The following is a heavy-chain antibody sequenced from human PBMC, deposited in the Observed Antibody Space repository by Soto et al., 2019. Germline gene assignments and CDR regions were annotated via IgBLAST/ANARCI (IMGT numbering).Heavy chain of an antibody. J-gene: IGHJ4*02. CDR2: IYSSGNT. D-gene: IGHD1-1*01. V-gene: IGHV4-4*07. CDR1: GGSISSDC. CDR3: VRDRTRFGGNKYFDY. Sequence: QVQLQESGPGLVKTWETLSLTCTVSGGSISSDCWSWIRQPAGKGLEWIGRIYSSGNTNYNPSLNSRVTMSVDTSRNQFSLRLRSVTAADTAMYYGVRDRTRFGGNKYFDYWGQGALVTVSS.